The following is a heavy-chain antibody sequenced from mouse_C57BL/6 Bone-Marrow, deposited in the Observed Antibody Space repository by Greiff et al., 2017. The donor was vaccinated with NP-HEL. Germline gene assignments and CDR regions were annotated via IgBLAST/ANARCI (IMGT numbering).Heavy chain of an antibody. CDR3: TTSAYYSNPHFDY. V-gene: IGHV14-4*01. J-gene: IGHJ2*01. D-gene: IGHD2-5*01. CDR2: IDPENGDT. CDR1: GFNIKDDY. Sequence: VQLQQSGAELVRPGASVKLSCTASGFNIKDDYMHWVKQRPEQGLEWIGWIDPENGDTEYASKFQGKATITADTSSNTAYLQLSSLTSEDTAVDYCTTSAYYSNPHFDYWGQGTTLTVSS.